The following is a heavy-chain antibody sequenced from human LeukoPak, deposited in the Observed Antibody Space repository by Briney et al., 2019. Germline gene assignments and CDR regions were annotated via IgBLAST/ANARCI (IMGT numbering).Heavy chain of an antibody. CDR2: IYYSGST. J-gene: IGHJ3*02. Sequence: SETLSLTCTVSGGSISSYYWSWIRQPPGKGLEGIGYIYYSGSTNYNPSLKSRVTISVDTSKNQFSLKLSSVTAADTAVYYCARYSGSPDIVLMVYALDAFDIWGQGTMVTVSS. V-gene: IGHV4-59*01. CDR1: GGSISSYY. CDR3: ARYSGSPDIVLMVYALDAFDI. D-gene: IGHD2-8*01.